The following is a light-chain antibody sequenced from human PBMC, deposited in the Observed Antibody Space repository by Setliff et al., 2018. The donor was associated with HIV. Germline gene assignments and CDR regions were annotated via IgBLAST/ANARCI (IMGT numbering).Light chain of an antibody. V-gene: IGLV2-14*02. CDR1: SSDVGSYNL. CDR3: SSYTSSSPPYV. J-gene: IGLJ1*01. CDR2: DFS. Sequence: QSALTQPASVSGSPGQSITISCTGTSSDVGSYNLVSWYQQHPGKAPKLMISDFSKRPSGVSNRFSGSKSGNTASLTISGLQAEDEADYYCSSYTSSSPPYVFGTGTKVTVL.